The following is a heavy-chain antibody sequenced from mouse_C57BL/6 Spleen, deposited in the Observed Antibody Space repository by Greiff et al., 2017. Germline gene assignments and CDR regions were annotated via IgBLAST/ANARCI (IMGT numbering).Heavy chain of an antibody. Sequence: QVQLQQSGPELVKPGASVKISCKASGYAFSSSWMNWVKQRPGKGLEWIGRIYPGDGDTNYNGKFKGKATLTADKSSSTAYMQLSSLTSEDSAVYFCARRHDYDPDYYAMDYWGQGTSVTVSS. CDR3: ARRHDYDPDYYAMDY. CDR1: GYAFSSSW. CDR2: IYPGDGDT. J-gene: IGHJ4*01. V-gene: IGHV1-82*01. D-gene: IGHD2-4*01.